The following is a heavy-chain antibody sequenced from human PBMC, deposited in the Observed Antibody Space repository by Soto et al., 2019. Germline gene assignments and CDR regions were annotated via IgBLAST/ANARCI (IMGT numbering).Heavy chain of an antibody. D-gene: IGHD2-8*01. CDR2: TSYDGSNK. J-gene: IGHJ3*02. V-gene: IGHV3-30-3*01. CDR3: AILTVSQWHDDFDI. Sequence: QVQLVESGGGVVQPGRSLRLSCAASGFTFSGYALHWVRQAPGKGLEWVAVTSYDGSNKHHADSVKGRFTISRDNSKNTLYLQMNSLRAEDTALYYCAILTVSQWHDDFDIWGQGTMVTVSS. CDR1: GFTFSGYA.